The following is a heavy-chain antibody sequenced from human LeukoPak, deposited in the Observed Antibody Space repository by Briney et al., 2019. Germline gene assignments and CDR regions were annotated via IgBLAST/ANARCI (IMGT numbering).Heavy chain of an antibody. CDR2: IYYTGGT. CDR3: AKYGNSGWVIDY. Sequence: PSETLFLTCTVSGGSIGSNYWTWIRQPPGEGLEYIGYIYYTGGTNYTPSLRSRVTMSVGTSKNQFSLKSGSVTAADTAVYFCAKYGNSGWVIDYWGQGTLVTVSS. J-gene: IGHJ4*02. CDR1: GGSIGSNY. V-gene: IGHV4-59*01. D-gene: IGHD6-19*01.